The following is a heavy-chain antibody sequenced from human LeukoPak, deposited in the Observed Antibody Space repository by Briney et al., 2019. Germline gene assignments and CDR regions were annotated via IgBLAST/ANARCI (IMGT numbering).Heavy chain of an antibody. CDR1: GYSISSGYY. CDR2: IYHSGST. J-gene: IGHJ4*02. Sequence: SETLSLTCTVSGYSISSGYYWGWIRQPPGKGLEWIRSIYHSGSTYYNPSLKSRVTISVDTSKNQFSLKLSSVTAADTAVYYCARAGDYYDSSGYQVDYWGQGTLVTVSS. V-gene: IGHV4-38-2*02. D-gene: IGHD3-22*01. CDR3: ARAGDYYDSSGYQVDY.